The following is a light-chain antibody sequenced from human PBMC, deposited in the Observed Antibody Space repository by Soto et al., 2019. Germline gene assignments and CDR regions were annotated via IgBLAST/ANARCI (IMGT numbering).Light chain of an antibody. V-gene: IGKV1-5*01. CDR1: QSLGKW. CDR2: DAS. J-gene: IGKJ2*01. Sequence: DIQVTQSPSTLSASVGDRVSISCRASQSLGKWLAWYQQKPGEAPKLLVSDASNLESGVSSRFTGSGSGTEFTLTISSLQPDDFATYYCQQYTRYPYTFGQGTKVDIK. CDR3: QQYTRYPYT.